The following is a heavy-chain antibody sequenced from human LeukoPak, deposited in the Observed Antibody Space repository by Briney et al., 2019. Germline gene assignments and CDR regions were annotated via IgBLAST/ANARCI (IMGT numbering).Heavy chain of an antibody. V-gene: IGHV3-23*01. CDR1: GFTFSSYA. Sequence: PGGSLRLSCAASGFTFSSYAMSWIRQAPGKGLEWVSAISGSGGSTYYADSVKGRFTISRDNSKNTLYLQMNSLRAEDTAVYYCAKMVRGVTHFDYWGQGTLVTVSS. CDR2: ISGSGGST. D-gene: IGHD3-10*01. CDR3: AKMVRGVTHFDY. J-gene: IGHJ4*02.